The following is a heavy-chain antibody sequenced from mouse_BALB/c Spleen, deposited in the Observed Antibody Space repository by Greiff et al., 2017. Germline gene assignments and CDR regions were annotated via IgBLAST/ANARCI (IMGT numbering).Heavy chain of an antibody. J-gene: IGHJ3*01. CDR2: INPGSGGT. V-gene: IGHV1-54*01. CDR3: ARYGDDGEFAY. Sequence: QVQLQQSGAELVRPGPSVKVSCKASGYAFTNYLIEWVKQRPGQGLEWIGVINPGSGGTNYNEKFKGKATLTADKSSSTAYMQLSSLTSDDSAVYVCARYGDDGEFAYWGQGTLVTVSA. CDR1: GYAFTNYL. D-gene: IGHD2-2*01.